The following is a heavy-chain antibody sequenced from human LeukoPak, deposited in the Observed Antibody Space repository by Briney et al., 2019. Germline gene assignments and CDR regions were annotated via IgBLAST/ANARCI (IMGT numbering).Heavy chain of an antibody. Sequence: ASVKVSCKASGYTFTSYGISWVRQAPGQGLEGRGWISAYNGNTNYAQKLQGRVTMTTDTSTSTAYMELRSLRSDDTAVYYCASLGYCSSTSCSPYFDYWGQGTLVTVSS. D-gene: IGHD2-2*03. J-gene: IGHJ4*02. CDR1: GYTFTSYG. V-gene: IGHV1-18*01. CDR2: ISAYNGNT. CDR3: ASLGYCSSTSCSPYFDY.